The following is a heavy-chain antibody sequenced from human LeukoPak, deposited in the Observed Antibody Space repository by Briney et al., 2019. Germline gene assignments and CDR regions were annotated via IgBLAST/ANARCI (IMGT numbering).Heavy chain of an antibody. D-gene: IGHD3-3*01. CDR3: ARARSITIFGVVIVYFDY. CDR1: GGSISSYY. CDR2: IYYSGST. V-gene: IGHV4-59*12. Sequence: SETLSLTCTVSGGSISSYYWSWIRQPPGKGLEWIGYIYYSGSTNYNPSLKSRVTISVDTSKNQFSLKLSSVTAADTAVYYCARARSITIFGVVIVYFDYWGQGTLVTVSS. J-gene: IGHJ4*02.